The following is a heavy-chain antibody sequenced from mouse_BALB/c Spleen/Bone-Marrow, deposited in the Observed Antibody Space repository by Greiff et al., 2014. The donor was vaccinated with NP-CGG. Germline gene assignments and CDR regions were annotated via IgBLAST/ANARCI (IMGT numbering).Heavy chain of an antibody. D-gene: IGHD1-1*01. Sequence: EVQLQQSGAELVKPGASVKLSCTASGFNIKDTYMHWVKQRPEQGLEWIGRIDPANGNTKYDPKFQGKATITADTSSNTAYLQLSSLPSEDTAVDYCAVYYCGSSQFAYWGQGTLVTVSA. CDR3: AVYYCGSSQFAY. CDR2: IDPANGNT. V-gene: IGHV14-3*02. J-gene: IGHJ3*01. CDR1: GFNIKDTY.